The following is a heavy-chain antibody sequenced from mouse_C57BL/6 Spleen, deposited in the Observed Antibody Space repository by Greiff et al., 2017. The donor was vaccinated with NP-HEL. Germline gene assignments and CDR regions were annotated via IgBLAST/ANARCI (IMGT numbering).Heavy chain of an antibody. CDR1: GYAFSSYW. J-gene: IGHJ1*03. Sequence: VQLQQSGAELVKPGASVKISCKASGYAFSSYWMNWVKQRPGKGLEWIGQIYPGDGDTNYNGKFKGKATLTADKSSSTAYMQLSSLTSDDAAVYFCARNYDLWYFDVWGTGTTVTVSS. CDR2: IYPGDGDT. CDR3: ARNYDLWYFDV. D-gene: IGHD2-4*01. V-gene: IGHV1-80*01.